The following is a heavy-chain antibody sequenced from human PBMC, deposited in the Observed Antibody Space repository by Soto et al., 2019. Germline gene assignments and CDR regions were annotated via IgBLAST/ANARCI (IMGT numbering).Heavy chain of an antibody. J-gene: IGHJ3*02. V-gene: IGHV1-18*01. Sequence: QVQLVQSGAEVKKPGASVKVSCKASGYTFTSYGISWVRQAPGQGLEWMGWISAYNGNTNYAQKLQGRVTMPTDTAASTAYVGLRSRRSDDTAVYYCTRLEWSTQDAFDIWGQGTMVTVSS. CDR3: TRLEWSTQDAFDI. D-gene: IGHD3-3*01. CDR1: GYTFTSYG. CDR2: ISAYNGNT.